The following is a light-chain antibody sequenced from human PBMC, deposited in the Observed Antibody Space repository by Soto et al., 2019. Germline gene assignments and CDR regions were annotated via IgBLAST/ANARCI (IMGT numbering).Light chain of an antibody. J-gene: IGLJ2*01. CDR2: EVT. CDR1: SSDVGGYNF. CDR3: SSYTSSSTVV. V-gene: IGLV2-14*01. Sequence: QSALTQPASVSGSPGQSITISCTGTSSDVGGYNFVSWYQQHPGIAPKLMIYEVTNRPSGVSNRFSGSKSGNTAPLTISGLQAEDEADYYCSSYTSSSTVVFGGGTKLTVL.